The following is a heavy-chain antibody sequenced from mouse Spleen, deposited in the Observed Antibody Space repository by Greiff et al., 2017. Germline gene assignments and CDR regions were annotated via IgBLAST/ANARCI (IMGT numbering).Heavy chain of an antibody. J-gene: IGHJ3*01. CDR2: IWGGGST. V-gene: IGHV2-6*01. Sequence: QVQLQQSGPGLVAPSQTLSITCTASGFSLTSYGVDWVRQSPGKGLEWLGVIWGGGSTNYNSAIKSRLSISKDNSKSQVFLKMNRLQTDDTARYYCASDYYRYDGFAYWGQGALGTVSA. CDR1: GFSLTSYG. CDR3: ASDYYRYDGFAY. D-gene: IGHD2-14*01.